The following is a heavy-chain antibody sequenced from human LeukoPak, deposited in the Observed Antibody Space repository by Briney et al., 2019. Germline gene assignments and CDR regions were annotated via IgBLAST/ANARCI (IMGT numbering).Heavy chain of an antibody. D-gene: IGHD6-13*01. CDR1: VFTFYDSA. J-gene: IGHJ3*02. V-gene: IGHV3-9*01. Sequence: GRSLRLSCAASVFTFYDSAMHWVRQAPGKGLEWVSGVSWDSANIIYADSVRGRFTISRDNARNSLYLKMNSLRPEDTALYSCAKAVAAPGDFNIWGQGTMVTV. CDR2: VSWDSANI. CDR3: AKAVAAPGDFNI.